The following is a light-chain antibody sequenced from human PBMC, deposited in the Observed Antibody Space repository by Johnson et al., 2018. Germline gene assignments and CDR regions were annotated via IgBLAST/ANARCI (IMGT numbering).Light chain of an antibody. J-gene: IGLJ1*01. CDR1: SSNIGNNY. V-gene: IGLV1-51*02. CDR3: GTWDSSLSAGNV. Sequence: QSVLTQPPSVSAAPGQKVTISCSGSSSNIGNNYVSWYQQLPGTAPKLLIYENNKRPSGIPDRFSGSKSGTSATLGFTGLQTGDEADYYCGTWDSSLSAGNVFGTATKVTVL. CDR2: ENN.